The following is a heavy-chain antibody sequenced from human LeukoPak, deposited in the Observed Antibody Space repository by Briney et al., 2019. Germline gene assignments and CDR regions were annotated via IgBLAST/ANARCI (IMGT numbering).Heavy chain of an antibody. CDR2: INPNSGGT. D-gene: IGHD5-18*01. CDR3: ARGQLWSDY. V-gene: IGHV1-2*02. J-gene: IGHJ4*02. CDR1: GYTFTAYY. Sequence: ASVKVSCKASGYTFTAYYIHWVRQASGQGLEWMGWINPNSGGTNCAQKFQDRVTMTSDTSISTAYLDLSRLRSDDTAVYYCARGQLWSDYWGQGTLVTVSS.